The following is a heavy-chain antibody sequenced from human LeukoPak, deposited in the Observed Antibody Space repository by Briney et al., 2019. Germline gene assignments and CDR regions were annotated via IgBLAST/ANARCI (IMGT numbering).Heavy chain of an antibody. V-gene: IGHV3-23*01. D-gene: IGHD5-12*01. J-gene: IGHJ4*02. CDR3: AYSGYDRYFDY. Sequence: GGFLRLSCAASGYTFSSYWMHWVRQAPGKGLVWVSAISGSGGSTYYADSVKGRFTISRDNSKNTLYLQMNSLRAEDTAVYYCAYSGYDRYFDYWGQGTLVTVSS. CDR1: GYTFSSYW. CDR2: ISGSGGST.